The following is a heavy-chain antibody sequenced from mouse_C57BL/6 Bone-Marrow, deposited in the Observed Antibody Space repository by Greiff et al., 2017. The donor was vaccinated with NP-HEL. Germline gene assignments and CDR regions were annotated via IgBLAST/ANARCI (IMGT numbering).Heavy chain of an antibody. Sequence: EVHLVESEGGLVQPGSSMKLSCTASGFTFSDYYMAWVRQVPEKGLEWVANINYDGSSTYYLDSLKSRFIISRDNAKNILYLQMRSLKSEDTATYYCAREGGLRRRTYAMDYGGQGTSVTVSS. J-gene: IGHJ4*01. V-gene: IGHV5-16*01. CDR2: INYDGSST. CDR3: AREGGLRRRTYAMDY. D-gene: IGHD2-4*01. CDR1: GFTFSDYY.